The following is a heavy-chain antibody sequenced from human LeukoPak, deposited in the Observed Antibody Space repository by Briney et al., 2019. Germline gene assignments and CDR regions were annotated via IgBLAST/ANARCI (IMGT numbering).Heavy chain of an antibody. CDR2: IYYSGST. CDR3: ARGWIFGVVNGFDY. V-gene: IGHV4-39*07. Sequence: SETLSLTCTVSDGSISSSSYYWGWIRQPPGKGLEWIGSIYYSGSTYYNPSLKSRVTISVDTSKNQFSLKLSSVTAADTAVYYCARGWIFGVVNGFDYWGQGTLVTVSS. D-gene: IGHD3-3*01. J-gene: IGHJ4*02. CDR1: DGSISSSSYY.